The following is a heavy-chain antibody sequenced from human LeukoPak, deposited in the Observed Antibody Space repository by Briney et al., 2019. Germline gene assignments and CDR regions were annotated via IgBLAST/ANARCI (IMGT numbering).Heavy chain of an antibody. CDR1: GYSINSNYY. J-gene: IGHJ4*02. CDR2: IYYSGST. V-gene: IGHV4-59*08. D-gene: IGHD3-22*01. Sequence: PSETLSLTCTVSGYSINSNYYWGWIRQPPGKGLEWIGYIYYSGSTNYNPSLKSRVTISVDTSKNQFSLKLSSVTAADTAVYYCARHIPLYSGYPALDYWGQGTLVTVSS. CDR3: ARHIPLYSGYPALDY.